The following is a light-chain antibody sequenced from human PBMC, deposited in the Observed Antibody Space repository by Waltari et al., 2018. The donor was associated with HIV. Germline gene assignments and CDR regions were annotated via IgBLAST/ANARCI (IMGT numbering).Light chain of an antibody. CDR3: TSYTVTNTYV. V-gene: IGLV2-14*01. Sequence: QSALTQPASVSGSPGQSITISCAGTNFDVGAYEYVSWFQQHPGKAPKPLISEVSARPPGVSERFSGSKSGNTASLTISGLQAEDEADYYCTSYTVTNTYVFGTGTKVAVL. CDR1: NFDVGAYEY. CDR2: EVS. J-gene: IGLJ1*01.